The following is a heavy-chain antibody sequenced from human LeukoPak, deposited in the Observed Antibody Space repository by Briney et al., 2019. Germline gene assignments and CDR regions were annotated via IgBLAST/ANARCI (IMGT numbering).Heavy chain of an antibody. Sequence: GGSLRLSCAASGFTFNAFGMNWVRQPPGKGLEWVSYIGTTSGAIYYADSVKGRFTISRDSAKNSLYLQMNSLRAEDTAVYYCARFRTWGDKAFDYWGQGTLVTVSS. CDR1: GFTFNAFG. V-gene: IGHV3-48*01. J-gene: IGHJ4*02. CDR2: IGTTSGAI. CDR3: ARFRTWGDKAFDY. D-gene: IGHD2-21*02.